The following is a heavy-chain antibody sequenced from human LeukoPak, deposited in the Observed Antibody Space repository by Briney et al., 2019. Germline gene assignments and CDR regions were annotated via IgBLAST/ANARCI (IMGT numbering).Heavy chain of an antibody. CDR3: AAAILEWLSHPD. J-gene: IGHJ4*02. CDR1: GGSISSSSYY. D-gene: IGHD3-3*01. V-gene: IGHV4-39*01. CDR2: IYYSGST. Sequence: SETLSLTCTVSGGSISSSSYYWGWIRQPPGKGLEWIGSIYYSGSTYYNPSLRSRVTISVDTSKNQFSLKLSSVTAADTAVYYCAAAILEWLSHPDWGQGTLVTVSS.